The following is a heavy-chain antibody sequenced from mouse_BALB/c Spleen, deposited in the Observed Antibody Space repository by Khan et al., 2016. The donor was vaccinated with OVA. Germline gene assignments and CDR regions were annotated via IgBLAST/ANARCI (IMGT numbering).Heavy chain of an antibody. D-gene: IGHD3-1*01. V-gene: IGHV3-6*02. CDR1: GYSITSGYF. CDR2: IRYDGSS. J-gene: IGHJ3*01. CDR3: ARGGSSGPAWFAY. Sequence: EVQLQESGPGLVKPSQSLSLTCSVTGYSITSGYFWNWIRQFPGNKLEWMGYIRYDGSSNYNPSLKNRISITRDTSKNQFFLKLNSVTPEDTATYYCARGGSSGPAWFAYWGQGTLGTVSA.